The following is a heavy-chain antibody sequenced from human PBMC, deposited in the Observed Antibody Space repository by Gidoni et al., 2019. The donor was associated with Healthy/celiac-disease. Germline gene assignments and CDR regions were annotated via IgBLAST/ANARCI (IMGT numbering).Heavy chain of an antibody. Sequence: QVQLVQSGAEVKKPGSSVKVSCKASGGTFSSYTISWVRQAPGQGLEWMGRIIPILGIANYAQKFQGRVTITADKSTSTAYMELGSLRSEDTAVYYCASSFYYYDSSGYRKGNYFDYWGQGTLVTVSS. J-gene: IGHJ4*02. D-gene: IGHD3-22*01. V-gene: IGHV1-69*02. CDR1: GGTFSSYT. CDR2: IIPILGIA. CDR3: ASSFYYYDSSGYRKGNYFDY.